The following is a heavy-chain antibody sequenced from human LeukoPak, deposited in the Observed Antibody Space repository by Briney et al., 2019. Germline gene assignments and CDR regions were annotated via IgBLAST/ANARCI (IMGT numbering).Heavy chain of an antibody. CDR3: ARESGRFRFDS. Sequence: PGGSLRLSCAASGFTFSDYNMNWVRQAPGKGLEWVANIKEDSDKNHVESVRGRFTISRDNAENSLYLQMNSLRVEDTAVYYCARESGRFRFDSWGQGTLVTVSS. CDR2: IKEDSDK. V-gene: IGHV3-7*01. J-gene: IGHJ5*01. CDR1: GFTFSDYN. D-gene: IGHD3-3*01.